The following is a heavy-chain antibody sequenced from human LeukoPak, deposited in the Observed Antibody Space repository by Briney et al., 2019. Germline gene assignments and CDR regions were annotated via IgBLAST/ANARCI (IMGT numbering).Heavy chain of an antibody. J-gene: IGHJ5*02. CDR3: ARRDSSSWYAGWFDP. CDR2: IYYSGST. CDR1: GGSISSYY. D-gene: IGHD6-13*01. V-gene: IGHV4-59*08. Sequence: PETLSLTCTVSGGSISSYYWSWIRQPPGKGLEWIGYIYYSGSTNYNPSLKSRVTISVDTSKNQFSLKLSSVTAADTAVYYCARRDSSSWYAGWFDPWGQGTLVTVSS.